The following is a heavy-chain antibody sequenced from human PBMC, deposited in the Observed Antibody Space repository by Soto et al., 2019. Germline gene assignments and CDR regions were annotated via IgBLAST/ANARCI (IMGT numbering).Heavy chain of an antibody. CDR2: ISFDGAK. J-gene: IGHJ4*02. CDR1: GFSFSNSG. CDR3: ARDYARGWCQF. Sequence: QVQLVESGGGVVQPGTSLRLSCTASGFSFSNSGMQGVRQTPGKGLEWVALISFDGAKYYVDSVKGRFTISRDNPTNTVYLQMNRLRPEDTAVYYCARDYARGWCQFWGQGTLVTVSS. V-gene: IGHV3-30*03. D-gene: IGHD2-8*02.